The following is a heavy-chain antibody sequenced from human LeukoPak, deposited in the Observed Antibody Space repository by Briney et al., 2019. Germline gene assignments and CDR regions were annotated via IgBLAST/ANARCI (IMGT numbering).Heavy chain of an antibody. J-gene: IGHJ3*02. Sequence: ASVKVSCKASGYTFTSYGISWVRQAPGQGLEWMGWISAYNGNTNYAQKLQGRVTMTTDTSTSTAYMELRSLRSDDTAVYYCASRSAAAYSSSWYGGYDAFDIWGQGTMVTVSS. CDR2: ISAYNGNT. CDR1: GYTFTSYG. D-gene: IGHD6-13*01. CDR3: ASRSAAAYSSSWYGGYDAFDI. V-gene: IGHV1-18*01.